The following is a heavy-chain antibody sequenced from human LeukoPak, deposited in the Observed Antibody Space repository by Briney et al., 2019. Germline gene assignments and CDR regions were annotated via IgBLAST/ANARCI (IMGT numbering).Heavy chain of an antibody. CDR1: GGSVSSGSYY. Sequence: PSETLSLTCAVSGGSVSSGSYYWSWLRQPPGTGLEWIGYIYYSGSTNYNPSLKSRVTISVDTSKNQFSLKLSSVTAADTAVYYCARAIFLYSGSYLTYQFDPWGQGTLVTVSS. CDR2: IYYSGST. CDR3: ARAIFLYSGSYLTYQFDP. V-gene: IGHV4-61*01. J-gene: IGHJ5*02. D-gene: IGHD1-26*01.